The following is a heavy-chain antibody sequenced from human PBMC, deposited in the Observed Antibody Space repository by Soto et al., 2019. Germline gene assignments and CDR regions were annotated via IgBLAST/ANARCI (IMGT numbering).Heavy chain of an antibody. V-gene: IGHV4-59*01. CDR2: IPYSGGP. D-gene: IGHD2-8*01. Sequence: LCLTCKVSGESIRIYFWSWIRQPPGKGLEWIGYIPYSGGPTYNPSLKSRVTISIDTSKKQFSLRMTSVTAADTAVYYCASSKMGLISVLETWGQGTLVTVSS. CDR3: ASSKMGLISVLET. CDR1: GESIRIYF. J-gene: IGHJ5*02.